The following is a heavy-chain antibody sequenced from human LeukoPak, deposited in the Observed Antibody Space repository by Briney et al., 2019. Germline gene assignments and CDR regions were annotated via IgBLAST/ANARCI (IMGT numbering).Heavy chain of an antibody. D-gene: IGHD2-15*01. J-gene: IGHJ6*03. CDR3: ARGIVVVVAATVTPGRYYYYMDV. V-gene: IGHV3-21*01. CDR2: ISSSSSYI. Sequence: PGGSLRLSCAASGFTFSSYSMNWVRQAPGKGLGWVSSISSSSSYIYYADSVKGRFTISRDNAKNSLYLQMNSLRAEDTAVYYCARGIVVVVAATVTPGRYYYYMDVWGKGTTVTVSS. CDR1: GFTFSSYS.